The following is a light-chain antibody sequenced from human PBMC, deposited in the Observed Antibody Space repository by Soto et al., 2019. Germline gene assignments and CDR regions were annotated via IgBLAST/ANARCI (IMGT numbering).Light chain of an antibody. J-gene: IGLJ1*01. Sequence: QSVLTQPPSASGTPGQRVTISCSGSSSNIGSNYVYRYQQLPGTAPKLLIYSNNQRPSGVPDRFSGSKSGNTASLTISGLKVEDEADYYCCSSGGSPTYVFGTGTKVTVL. V-gene: IGLV1-47*02. CDR2: SNN. CDR1: SSNIGSNY. CDR3: CSSGGSPTYV.